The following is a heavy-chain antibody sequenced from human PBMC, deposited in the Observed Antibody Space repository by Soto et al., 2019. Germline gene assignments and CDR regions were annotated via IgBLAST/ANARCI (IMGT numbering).Heavy chain of an antibody. D-gene: IGHD4-17*01. CDR3: ARSDYGDRYYFDY. V-gene: IGHV4-30-4*01. Sequence: SETLSLTCTVSGGSISSGDYYWSWIRRPPGKGLEWIGYISYSGSTYYKASLKSRLIISVDTSRNQFSLKLSSVTAADTAVYYCARSDYGDRYYFDYWGQGTLVTVSS. J-gene: IGHJ4*02. CDR1: GGSISSGDYY. CDR2: ISYSGST.